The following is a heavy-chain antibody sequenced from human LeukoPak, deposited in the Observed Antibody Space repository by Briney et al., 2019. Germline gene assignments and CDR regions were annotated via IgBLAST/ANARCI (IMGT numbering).Heavy chain of an antibody. D-gene: IGHD3-22*01. V-gene: IGHV3-48*03. CDR2: ISSSGSTI. CDR1: GFTFSSYE. J-gene: IGHJ4*02. Sequence: GGSLRLSCAASGFTFSSYEMNWVRQAPGKGLEWVSYISSSGSTIYYADSVKGRFTISRDNAKNSLYLQMNSLRAEDTAVYYCARDRYFESSGYYYSDYWGQGTLVTVSS. CDR3: ARDRYFESSGYYYSDY.